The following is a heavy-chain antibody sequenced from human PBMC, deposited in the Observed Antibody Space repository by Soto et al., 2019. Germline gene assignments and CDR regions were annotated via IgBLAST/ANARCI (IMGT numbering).Heavy chain of an antibody. CDR2: INPNSGGT. CDR3: ARDGRYCSGGSCYPNWFDP. Sequence: ASVKVSCKASGYTFTGYYMHWVRQAPGQGLEWMGWINPNSGGTNYAQKFQGRVTMTRDTSISTAYMELSRLRSDDTAVYYCARDGRYCSGGSCYPNWFDPWGQGTLV. V-gene: IGHV1-2*02. J-gene: IGHJ5*02. CDR1: GYTFTGYY. D-gene: IGHD2-15*01.